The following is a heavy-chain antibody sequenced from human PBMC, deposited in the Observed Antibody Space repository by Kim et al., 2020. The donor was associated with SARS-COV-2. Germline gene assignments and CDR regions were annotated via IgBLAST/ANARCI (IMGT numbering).Heavy chain of an antibody. CDR3: ASLYSSSWHYYFDY. V-gene: IGHV5-51*01. Sequence: SPSFQGQVTISADKSISTAYLQWSSLKASDTAMYYCASLYSSSWHYYFDYWGQGTLVTVSS. D-gene: IGHD6-13*01. J-gene: IGHJ4*02.